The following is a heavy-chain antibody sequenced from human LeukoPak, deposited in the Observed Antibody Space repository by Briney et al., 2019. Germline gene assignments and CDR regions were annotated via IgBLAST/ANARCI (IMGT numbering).Heavy chain of an antibody. J-gene: IGHJ4*02. V-gene: IGHV1-46*01. D-gene: IGHD5-18*01. CDR3: ARGGHTYSYFPKPWDY. Sequence: ASVTVSCKASGYSFTSYYIHWVRQAPGQGLEWMGLINPSDGTTNYAQKFQGRVTMTRDMSTTTVYVGLSSLKSDDTAVYYCARGGHTYSYFPKPWDYWGQGTLVTVSS. CDR1: GYSFTSYY. CDR2: INPSDGTT.